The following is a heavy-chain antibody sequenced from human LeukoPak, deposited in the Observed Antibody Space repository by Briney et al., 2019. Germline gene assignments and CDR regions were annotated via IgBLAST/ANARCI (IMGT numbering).Heavy chain of an antibody. CDR2: ISGSGGST. Sequence: PGGSLRLSCAASGFTFSSYAMVWVRQAPGKGLEWVSAISGSGGSTHYTDSVKGRFTISRDNSKNTLYLQMNSLRAEDTAVYYCAKDLGYDILTGYYYYGMDVWGQGTTVTVSS. V-gene: IGHV3-23*01. CDR3: AKDLGYDILTGYYYYGMDV. CDR1: GFTFSSYA. D-gene: IGHD3-9*01. J-gene: IGHJ6*02.